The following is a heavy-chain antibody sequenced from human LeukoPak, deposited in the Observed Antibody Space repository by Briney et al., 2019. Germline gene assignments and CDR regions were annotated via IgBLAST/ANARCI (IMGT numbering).Heavy chain of an antibody. V-gene: IGHV1-2*02. CDR2: INTVSGGT. CDR1: VYIFTDYD. Sequence: GASVKVSCKASVYIFTDYDLHWVRQAPGQGFEWMGWINTVSGGTNHVQKLQGRVTMTRDTSISTAYMELSRLKSDGTAVYYCARANFLSCSSTSCLFDYWGKGTLVTVSS. J-gene: IGHJ4*02. CDR3: ARANFLSCSSTSCLFDY. D-gene: IGHD2-2*01.